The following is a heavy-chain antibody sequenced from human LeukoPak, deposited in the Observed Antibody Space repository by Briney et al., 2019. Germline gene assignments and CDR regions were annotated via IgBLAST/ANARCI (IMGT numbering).Heavy chain of an antibody. V-gene: IGHV4-34*01. CDR1: GGSFSGYY. J-gene: IGHJ4*02. CDR2: INHSGST. D-gene: IGHD3-22*01. Sequence: PSETLSLTCAVYGGSFSGYYWSWIRQPPGKGLEWIGEINHSGSTNYNPSLKSRVTISVDTSKNQFSLKLSAVTAADTAVYYCARGGGYSNPFDYWGQGTLVTVSS. CDR3: ARGGGYSNPFDY.